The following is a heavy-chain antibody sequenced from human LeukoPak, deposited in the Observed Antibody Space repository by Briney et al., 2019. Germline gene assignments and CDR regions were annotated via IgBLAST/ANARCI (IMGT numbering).Heavy chain of an antibody. J-gene: IGHJ4*02. CDR3: ARASYYDSSGYNY. CDR2: IIPIFGTA. D-gene: IGHD3-22*01. V-gene: IGHV1-69*05. Sequence: SVKVSCKASGGTFSSYAISWVRQAPGQGLEWMGRIIPIFGTANYAQKFQGRVTITTDESTSTAYMELSSLRPEDTAVYYCARASYYDSSGYNYWGQGTLDTVSS. CDR1: GGTFSSYA.